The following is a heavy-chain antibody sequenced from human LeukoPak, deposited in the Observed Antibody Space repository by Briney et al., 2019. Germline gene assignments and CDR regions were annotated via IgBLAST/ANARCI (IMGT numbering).Heavy chain of an antibody. J-gene: IGHJ3*02. V-gene: IGHV3-7*01. CDR3: ARGLRCSGGSCSHAFDI. D-gene: IGHD2-15*01. CDR2: IKYDGTEK. CDR1: GFTFSTYW. Sequence: GGSLRLSCAASGFTFSTYWMSWVRRAPGKGLEWLAVIKYDGTEKYYVDSVKGRFTIARDNAKNSVYLQVNSLRVEDTAVYFCARGLRCSGGSCSHAFDIWGQGTMVTVSS.